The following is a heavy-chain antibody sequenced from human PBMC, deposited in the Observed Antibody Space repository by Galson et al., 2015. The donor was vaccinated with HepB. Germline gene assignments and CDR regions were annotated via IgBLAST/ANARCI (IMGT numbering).Heavy chain of an antibody. CDR1: GFTVSSNY. V-gene: IGHV3-53*01. CDR3: AKGQGRGYGMDV. D-gene: IGHD3-10*01. Sequence: SLRLSCAAPGFTVSSNYMSWVRQAPGKGLEWVSIIYSGGGTYYADSVKGRFTISRDNSKNTVYLQMNSLRGEDTAVYYCAKGQGRGYGMDVWGQGTTVTVSS. J-gene: IGHJ6*02. CDR2: IYSGGGT.